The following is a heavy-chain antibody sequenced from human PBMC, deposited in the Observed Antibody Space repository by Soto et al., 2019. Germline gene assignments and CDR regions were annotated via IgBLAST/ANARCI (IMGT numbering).Heavy chain of an antibody. Sequence: HLVESGGGLAQPGVSLRLSCAASGFTFSSYSMSWVRQAPGKGLEWVSFISSGRTSIYYADSVKGRFTISRDNAKNSLYLQITHLRAEEPDVYYCARGSITTVRGYFYYVDVWGKGNKVTVP. CDR2: ISSGRTSI. D-gene: IGHD3-10*01. J-gene: IGHJ6*03. V-gene: IGHV3-48*01. CDR1: GFTFSSYS. CDR3: ARGSITTVRGYFYYVDV.